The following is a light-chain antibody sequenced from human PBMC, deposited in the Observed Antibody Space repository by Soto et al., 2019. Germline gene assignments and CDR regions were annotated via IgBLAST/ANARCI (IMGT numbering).Light chain of an antibody. J-gene: IGKJ4*01. Sequence: EIVLTQSPGTLSLSPGERATLPCRASQSVRSSYLAWYQQKPGQAPRLLIYGASSRATGIPDRFSGSGSGTDFTLTISRLEPEDLAVYYCQQYGSSLLTFGGGTRVEIK. CDR2: GAS. V-gene: IGKV3-20*01. CDR3: QQYGSSLLT. CDR1: QSVRSSY.